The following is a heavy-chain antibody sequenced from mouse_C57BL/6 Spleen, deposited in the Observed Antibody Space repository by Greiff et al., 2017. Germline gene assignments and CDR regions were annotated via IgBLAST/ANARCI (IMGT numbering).Heavy chain of an antibody. CDR1: GFTFSDYY. CDR2: ISNGGGST. Sequence: DVMLVESGGGLVQPGGSLKLSCAASGFTFSDYYMYWVRQTPEKRLEWVAYISNGGGSTYYPDTVKGRFTISRDNAKNTLYLQMSRLKSEDTAMYYCARHRDSNYPYYTMDYWGQGTSVTVSS. V-gene: IGHV5-12*01. D-gene: IGHD2-5*01. CDR3: ARHRDSNYPYYTMDY. J-gene: IGHJ4*01.